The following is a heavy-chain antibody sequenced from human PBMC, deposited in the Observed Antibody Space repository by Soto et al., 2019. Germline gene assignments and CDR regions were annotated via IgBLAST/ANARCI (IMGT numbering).Heavy chain of an antibody. D-gene: IGHD1-1*01. J-gene: IGHJ4*02. CDR1: GFTFSSYG. CDR3: AKEGPITNWYFDY. V-gene: IGHV3-30*18. Sequence: QVQLVESGGGVVQPGRSLRLSCAASGFTFSSYGMHWVRQAPGKGLEWVTVISYDGNVAYYADSVKGRFTISRDNSKNTLYLQMNSLRTEQTAMYYCAKEGPITNWYFDYWGQGTLVNVSS. CDR2: ISYDGNVA.